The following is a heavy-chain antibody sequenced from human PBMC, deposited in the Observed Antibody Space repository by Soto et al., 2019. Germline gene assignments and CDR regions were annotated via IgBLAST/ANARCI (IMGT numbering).Heavy chain of an antibody. D-gene: IGHD3-22*01. J-gene: IGHJ1*01. V-gene: IGHV1-24*01. CDR2: FDPEDGET. CDR3: ATTSPYYYDSSGYYQYQH. Sequence: GASVKVSCKVSGYTLTELSMHWVRQAPGKGLEWMGGFDPEDGETIYAQKFQGRVTMTEDTSTDTAYMELSSLRSEDTAVYYCATTSPYYYDSSGYYQYQHWGQGTLVTVSS. CDR1: GYTLTELS.